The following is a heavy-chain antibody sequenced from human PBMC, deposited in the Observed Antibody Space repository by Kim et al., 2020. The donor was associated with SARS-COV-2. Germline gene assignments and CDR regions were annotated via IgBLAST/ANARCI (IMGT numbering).Heavy chain of an antibody. D-gene: IGHD6-19*01. J-gene: IGHJ4*02. CDR1: GGTFSSYA. V-gene: IGHV1-69*13. CDR2: IIPIFGTA. Sequence: SVKVSCKASGGTFSSYAISWVRQAPGQGLEWMGGIIPIFGTANYAQKFQGRVTITADESTSTAYMELSSLRSEDTAVYYCVRDRRSGWDFNIDYWGQGTLVTVSS. CDR3: VRDRRSGWDFNIDY.